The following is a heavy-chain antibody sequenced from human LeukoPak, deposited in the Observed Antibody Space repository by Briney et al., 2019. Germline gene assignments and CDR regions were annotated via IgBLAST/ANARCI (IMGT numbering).Heavy chain of an antibody. J-gene: IGHJ4*01. CDR1: GFTFNNSA. D-gene: IGHD6-19*01. V-gene: IGHV3-23*01. Sequence: GGSLRLSCAASGFTFNNSAMIWLRQAPGKGLEWVSTLSGSGITTYYADSVKGRFTISSDNSKNTLYLQNNSLRAEDTAVYYCAKANYSSGWSYFDYWGHGTLVTVSS. CDR3: AKANYSSGWSYFDY. CDR2: LSGSGITT.